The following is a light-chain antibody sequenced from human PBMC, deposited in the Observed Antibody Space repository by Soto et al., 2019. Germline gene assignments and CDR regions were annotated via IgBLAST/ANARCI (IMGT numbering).Light chain of an antibody. CDR3: QQYGSSPQT. CDR2: GAS. J-gene: IGKJ1*01. CDR1: QSVSSSY. V-gene: IGKV3-20*01. Sequence: EIVLTQSPGTLSLSPGERATLSCRARQSVSSSYLAWYQQKPGQAPRLLIYGASSRATGIPDRFSGSGSGTDFTFTISRLEPEDFAVYYCQQYGSSPQTFGQGTKVEIE.